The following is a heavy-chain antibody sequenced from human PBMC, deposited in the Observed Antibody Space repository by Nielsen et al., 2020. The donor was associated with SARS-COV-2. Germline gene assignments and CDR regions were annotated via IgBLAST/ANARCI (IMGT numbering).Heavy chain of an antibody. J-gene: IGHJ4*02. Sequence: ASVKVSCKASGYTFNIYAINWVRQAPGQGLEWMGWMNPNSGNTGYAQKFQGRVTMTRSTSTSTAYMELHSLGSEDTAVYYCASCKGDGKYFDCEGFDYWGQGTLVTVSS. CDR3: ASCKGDGKYFDCEGFDY. CDR1: GYTFNIYA. CDR2: MNPNSGNT. D-gene: IGHD3-9*01. V-gene: IGHV1-8*01.